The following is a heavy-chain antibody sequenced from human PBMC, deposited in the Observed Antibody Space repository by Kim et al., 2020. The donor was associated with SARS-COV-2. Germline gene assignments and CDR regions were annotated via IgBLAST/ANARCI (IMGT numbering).Heavy chain of an antibody. V-gene: IGHV1-46*01. J-gene: IGHJ3*02. D-gene: IGHD2-15*01. CDR2: IYPSGSRT. Sequence: ASVKVSCKAFGFTLADYYMHWVRQAPGQGLEWMGIIYPSGSRTKYTEKFQGRITVTRDTSTGTFFVELYSLRSDDTAMYYCAREGVAGSDAFDIWGQGTMVTVSS. CDR1: GFTLADYY. CDR3: AREGVAGSDAFDI.